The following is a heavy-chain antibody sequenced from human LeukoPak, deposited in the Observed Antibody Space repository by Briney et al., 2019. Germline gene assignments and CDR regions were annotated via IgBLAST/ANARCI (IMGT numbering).Heavy chain of an antibody. CDR3: ARTKHLVGYFFDF. Sequence: SVKVSCKSSGGSFNSYTISWVRQAPGQGLLEWMGGVNPFSGTANYAQQFQGRLTIISDESTRTVYMELSSLGSEDTAVYYCARTKHLVGYFFDFWGQGTLVTVSS. J-gene: IGHJ4*02. CDR1: GGSFNSYT. D-gene: IGHD6-6*01. V-gene: IGHV1-69*13. CDR2: VNPFSGTA.